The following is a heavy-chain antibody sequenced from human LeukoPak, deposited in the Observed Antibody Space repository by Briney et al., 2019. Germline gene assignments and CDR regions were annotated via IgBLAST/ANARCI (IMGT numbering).Heavy chain of an antibody. V-gene: IGHV3-30*04. Sequence: GGSLRLSCAASGFTFSSYAMHWVRQAPGKGLEWVAVISYDGSNKYYADSVKGRFTISRDNSKNTLYLQMNSMRAEDTAVYYCARGPLSSSWYSRRIRGIDYWGQGTLVTVSS. CDR1: GFTFSSYA. CDR3: ARGPLSSSWYSRRIRGIDY. D-gene: IGHD6-13*01. J-gene: IGHJ4*02. CDR2: ISYDGSNK.